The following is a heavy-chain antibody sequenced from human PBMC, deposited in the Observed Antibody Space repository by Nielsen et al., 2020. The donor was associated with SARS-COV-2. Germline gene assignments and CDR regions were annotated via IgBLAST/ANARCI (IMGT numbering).Heavy chain of an antibody. CDR2: IDFSSKYI. CDR1: GFTFSSYW. Sequence: GESLKISCAASGFTFSSYWMSWVRQAPGKGLEWVSSIDFSSKYIFYADSVRGRFTISRDNTRKSLFLQMNSLRAEDTALYYCARGGRGHGFFDSWGQGTLVTVSS. J-gene: IGHJ4*02. V-gene: IGHV3-21*01. D-gene: IGHD3-10*01. CDR3: ARGGRGHGFFDS.